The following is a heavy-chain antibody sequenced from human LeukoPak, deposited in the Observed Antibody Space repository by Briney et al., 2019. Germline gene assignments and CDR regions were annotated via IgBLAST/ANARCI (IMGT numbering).Heavy chain of an antibody. D-gene: IGHD6-13*01. J-gene: IGHJ4*02. CDR3: ARDSAAAGTSFDY. Sequence: PSETLSLTCTVSGGSISSGSYYWSWIRQPAGKGLEWIGRIYTSGSTNYNPSLKRRVTISVDTSKNQFSLKLSSVAAADTAVYYCARDSAAAGTSFDYWGQGTLVTVSS. V-gene: IGHV4-61*02. CDR1: GGSISSGSYY. CDR2: IYTSGST.